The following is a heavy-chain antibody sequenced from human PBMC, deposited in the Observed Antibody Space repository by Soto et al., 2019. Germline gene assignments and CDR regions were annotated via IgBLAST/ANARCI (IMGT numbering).Heavy chain of an antibody. CDR2: INHSGST. V-gene: IGHV4-34*01. Sequence: QVQLQQWGAGLLKPSETLSLTCAVYGGSFSGYYWSWIRQPPGKGLEWIGEINHSGSTNYNPSLKSRVTISVDTSKNQFSLKLSSVTAADTAVYYCARKRGSSGPNNPFDYWGQGTLVTVSS. D-gene: IGHD6-13*01. CDR1: GGSFSGYY. CDR3: ARKRGSSGPNNPFDY. J-gene: IGHJ4*02.